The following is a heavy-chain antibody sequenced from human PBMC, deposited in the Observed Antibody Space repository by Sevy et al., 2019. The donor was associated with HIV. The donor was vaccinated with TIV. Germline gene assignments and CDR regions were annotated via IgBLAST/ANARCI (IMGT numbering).Heavy chain of an antibody. CDR3: ARDLAYGGNPGPFDY. D-gene: IGHD4-17*01. V-gene: IGHV3-21*01. Sequence: GGSLRLSCAAPGFTFNNYVMNWVRQAPGKGLEWVSSISTTNKYIQYTDSVKGRFTISRDNAKNSLYLQMNSLRAEDTAVYYCARDLAYGGNPGPFDYWGQGTLVTVSS. CDR2: ISTTNKYI. J-gene: IGHJ4*02. CDR1: GFTFNNYV.